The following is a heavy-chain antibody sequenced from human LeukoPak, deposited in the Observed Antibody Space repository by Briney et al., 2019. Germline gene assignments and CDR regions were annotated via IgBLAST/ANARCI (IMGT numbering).Heavy chain of an antibody. CDR1: GGSFSGYY. Sequence: SETLSLTCAVYGGSFSGYYWSWVRQPPGKGLEWIGEINHSGSTNYNPSLKSRVTISVDTSKNQFSLKLSSVTAADTAVYYCATTTESTLYPFDYWGQGTLVTVSS. J-gene: IGHJ4*02. V-gene: IGHV4-34*01. CDR2: INHSGST. D-gene: IGHD3-3*01. CDR3: ATTTESTLYPFDY.